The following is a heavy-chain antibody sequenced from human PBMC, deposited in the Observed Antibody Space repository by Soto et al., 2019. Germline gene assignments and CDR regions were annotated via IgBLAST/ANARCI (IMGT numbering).Heavy chain of an antibody. CDR2: ISWNSGSI. CDR1: GFTFDDYA. CDR3: AKAGTYCSGGSCYFDY. D-gene: IGHD2-15*01. V-gene: IGHV3-9*01. J-gene: IGHJ4*02. Sequence: GGSLRLSCAASGFTFDDYAMHWVRQAPGKGLEWVSGISWNSGSIGYADSVKGRFTISRDNAKNSLYLQMNSLRAEDTALYYCAKAGTYCSGGSCYFDYWGQGTLVTVSS.